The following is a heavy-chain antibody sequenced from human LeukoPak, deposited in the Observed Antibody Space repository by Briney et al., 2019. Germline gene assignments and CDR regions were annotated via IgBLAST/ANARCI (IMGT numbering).Heavy chain of an antibody. D-gene: IGHD3-22*01. Sequence: ASVKVSCKASGYTFTGYYMHWVRQAPGQGLEWMGRINPNSGGTNYAHKFQGRVTMTRDTSISTAYMELSRLRSDDTAVYYCARVLGYYDSSGYLGISWFDPWGQGTLVTVSS. CDR3: ARVLGYYDSSGYLGISWFDP. J-gene: IGHJ5*02. CDR1: GYTFTGYY. CDR2: INPNSGGT. V-gene: IGHV1-2*06.